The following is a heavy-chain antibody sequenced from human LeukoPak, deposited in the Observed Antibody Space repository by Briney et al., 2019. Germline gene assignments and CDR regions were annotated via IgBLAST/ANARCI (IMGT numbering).Heavy chain of an antibody. Sequence: GGSLRLSCAASGFTFSSYAMHWARQAPGKGLEWVAVISYDGSNKYYADSVKGRFTISRDNSKNTLYLQMNSLRAEDTAVYYCARDLARSGYYYHWGQGTLVTVSS. CDR2: ISYDGSNK. D-gene: IGHD3-22*01. CDR1: GFTFSSYA. V-gene: IGHV3-30-3*01. CDR3: ARDLARSGYYYH. J-gene: IGHJ5*02.